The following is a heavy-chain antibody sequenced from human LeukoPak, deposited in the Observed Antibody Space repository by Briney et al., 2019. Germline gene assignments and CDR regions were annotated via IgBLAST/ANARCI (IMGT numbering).Heavy chain of an antibody. CDR2: INSDGSST. CDR1: GFTFSSYW. D-gene: IGHD3-3*01. V-gene: IGHV3-74*01. CDR3: ATNRITILGVVTDY. J-gene: IGHJ4*02. Sequence: GGSLRLSCAASGFTFSSYWMHWVRQAPGKGLVWVSRINSDGSSTSYADSVKGRFTISRDNAKNTLYLQMNSLRAGDTAVYYCATNRITILGVVTDYWGQGTLVTVSS.